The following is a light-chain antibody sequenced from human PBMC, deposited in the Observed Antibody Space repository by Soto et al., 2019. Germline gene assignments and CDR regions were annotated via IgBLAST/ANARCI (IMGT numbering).Light chain of an antibody. V-gene: IGKV1-13*02. CDR2: DAS. CDR3: QQFNSYPRT. CDR1: QGISSA. Sequence: AIPLTQSPSSLSASVGDRVTITCRASQGISSALAWYQQKPGKAPKLLIYDASSLESGVPSRFSGSGSGTDFNLTVSSLQPEDCATYYCQQFNSYPRTFGQGTKVEIK. J-gene: IGKJ1*01.